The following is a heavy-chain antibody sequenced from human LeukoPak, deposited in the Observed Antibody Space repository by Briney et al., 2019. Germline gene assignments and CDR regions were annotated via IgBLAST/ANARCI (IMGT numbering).Heavy chain of an antibody. J-gene: IGHJ6*02. CDR3: TTEPPTVTTIYYYGMDV. CDR2: IKSKTDGGTT. D-gene: IGHD4-11*01. CDR1: GFTFSSYA. Sequence: GGSLRLSCAASGFTFSSYAMSWVRQAPGKGLEWVGRIKSKTDGGTTDYAAPVKGRFTISRDDSKTTLYLQMNSLKTEDTAVYYCTTEPPTVTTIYYYGMDVWGQGTTVTVSS. V-gene: IGHV3-15*01.